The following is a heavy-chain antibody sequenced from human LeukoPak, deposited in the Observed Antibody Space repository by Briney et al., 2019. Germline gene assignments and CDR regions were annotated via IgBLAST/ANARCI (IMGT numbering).Heavy chain of an antibody. V-gene: IGHV3-48*01. Sequence: GGSLRLSCAASGFSFKDYNMHWVRQAPGKGLEWISYISGSGEAIFYADSVQGRFTISRDNAKNSIYLQMNTLRAEDTAVYYCAKDIGSYYDYWGQGILVTVSS. CDR2: ISGSGEAI. CDR3: AKDIGSYYDY. J-gene: IGHJ4*02. D-gene: IGHD3-10*01. CDR1: GFSFKDYN.